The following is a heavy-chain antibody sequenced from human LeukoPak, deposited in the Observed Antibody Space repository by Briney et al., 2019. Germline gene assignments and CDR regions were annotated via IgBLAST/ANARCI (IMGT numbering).Heavy chain of an antibody. V-gene: IGHV4-39*01. Sequence: PSETLSLTCTVSGGSISSSSYYWGWIRQPPGKGLEWIGSIYYSGSTYYNPSLKSRVPISVDTSKNQFSLKLSSVTAADTAVYYCATLTRSVVVAATPFFDYWGQGTLVTVSS. CDR1: GGSISSSSYY. CDR3: ATLTRSVVVAATPFFDY. D-gene: IGHD2-15*01. J-gene: IGHJ4*02. CDR2: IYYSGST.